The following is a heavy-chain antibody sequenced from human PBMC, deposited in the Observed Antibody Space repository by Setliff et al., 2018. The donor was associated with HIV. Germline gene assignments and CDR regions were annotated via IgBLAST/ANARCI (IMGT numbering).Heavy chain of an antibody. CDR1: GYTFTSYA. CDR3: ARGVGAAGDY. V-gene: IGHV1-8*02. CDR2: MNPNSGNT. J-gene: IGHJ4*02. D-gene: IGHD1-26*01. Sequence: ASVKVSCKASGYTFTSYAMNWVRQATGQGLEWMGWMNPNSGNTGYAQKFQGRVTMTRNTSINTAYMELSSLTSDDTAVYYCARGVGAAGDYWGQGTQVTVSS.